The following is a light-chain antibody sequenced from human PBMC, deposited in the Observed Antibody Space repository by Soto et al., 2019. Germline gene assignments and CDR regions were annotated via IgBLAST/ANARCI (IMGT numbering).Light chain of an antibody. J-gene: IGKJ3*01. Sequence: DVVMTQSPLSLPVTLGQPASISCRSSQSLVSSDGNTYLNWFHQRPGQSPRRLIYKVSNRDSGVPDRFSGSGSGTEFTLTISRVEAEDAGVYYCMQAAQWPRTFCPGTKVDIK. CDR1: QSLVSSDGNTY. V-gene: IGKV2-30*01. CDR2: KVS. CDR3: MQAAQWPRT.